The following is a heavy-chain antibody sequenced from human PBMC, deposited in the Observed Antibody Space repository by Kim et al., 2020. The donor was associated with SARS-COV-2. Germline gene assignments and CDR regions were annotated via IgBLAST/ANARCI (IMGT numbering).Heavy chain of an antibody. CDR1: GFTVSSNY. CDR3: ATGRGNPYWYLDL. J-gene: IGHJ2*01. CDR2: IYSGGSK. Sequence: GGSLRLSCAASGFTVSSNYMSWVRQAPGKGLEWVSVIYSGGSKSYSASVKGRFTTSSDNYTNTTYFQLNSMRADDTAVDYCATGRGNPYWYLDLWGRGTL. V-gene: IGHV3-53*01. D-gene: IGHD4-4*01.